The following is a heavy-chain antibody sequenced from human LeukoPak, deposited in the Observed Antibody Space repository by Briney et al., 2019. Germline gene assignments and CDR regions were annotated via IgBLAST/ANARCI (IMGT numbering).Heavy chain of an antibody. CDR1: GFTFSSYG. V-gene: IGHV3-30*18. D-gene: IGHD4-17*01. CDR3: AKHYGDYGFLGAFDI. J-gene: IGHJ3*02. Sequence: GRSLRLSCAASGFTFSSYGMHWVRQAPGKGLEWVAVISYDGSNKYYADSVKGRFTISRDNSKTTLYLQMNSLRAEDTAVYYCAKHYGDYGFLGAFDIWGQGTMVTVSS. CDR2: ISYDGSNK.